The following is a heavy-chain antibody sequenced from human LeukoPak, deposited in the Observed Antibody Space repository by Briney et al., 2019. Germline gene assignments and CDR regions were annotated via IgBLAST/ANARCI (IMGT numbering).Heavy chain of an antibody. J-gene: IGHJ5*02. CDR2: INPNSGGT. CDR1: GYTFTGYY. Sequence: ASVKVSCKASGYTFTGYYMHWVRQAPGQGLEWMGWINPNSGGTNYAQKFQGRVTMTRDTSISTAYMELSRLRSDGTAVYYCARERLYRNWFDPWGQGTLVTVSS. V-gene: IGHV1-2*02. D-gene: IGHD2-2*02. CDR3: ARERLYRNWFDP.